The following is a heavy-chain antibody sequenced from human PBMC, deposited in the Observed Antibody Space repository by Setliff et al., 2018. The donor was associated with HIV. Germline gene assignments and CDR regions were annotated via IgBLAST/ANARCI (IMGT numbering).Heavy chain of an antibody. CDR2: IIPILGVA. V-gene: IGHV1-69*04. D-gene: IGHD3-3*01. CDR3: VRGVQSPPHYSYYYMDV. Sequence: ASVKVSCKASGGTFSSYAISWVRQAPGQGLDWMGRIIPILGVANYAQRFQGKVTITADKSTSTAYMELTSLRFGDTAMYYCVRGVQSPPHYSYYYMDVWGEGTMVTVSS. J-gene: IGHJ6*03. CDR1: GGTFSSYA.